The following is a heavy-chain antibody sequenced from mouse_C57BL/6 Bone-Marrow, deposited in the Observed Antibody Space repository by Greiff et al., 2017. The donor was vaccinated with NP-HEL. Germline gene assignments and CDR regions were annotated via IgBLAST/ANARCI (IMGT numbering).Heavy chain of an antibody. CDR1: GFNIKDYY. Sequence: VQLKESGAELVKPGASVKLSCTASGFNIKDYYMHWVKQRTEQGLEWIGRIDPEDGETKYVPKFQGKATITADTSSNTAYLQLSSLTSEDTAVYYCAREGDGYYPLFAYWGQGTLVTVSA. D-gene: IGHD2-3*01. CDR3: AREGDGYYPLFAY. V-gene: IGHV14-2*01. J-gene: IGHJ3*01. CDR2: IDPEDGET.